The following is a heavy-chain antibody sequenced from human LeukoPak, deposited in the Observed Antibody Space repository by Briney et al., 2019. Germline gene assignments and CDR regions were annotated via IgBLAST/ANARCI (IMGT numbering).Heavy chain of an antibody. D-gene: IGHD1-14*01. CDR2: ISGSGGST. V-gene: IGHV3-23*01. CDR1: GFTFSSYA. Sequence: GGSLRLSCAASGFTFSSYAMSWVRQAPGKGLEWVSAISGSGGSTYYADSVKGRFTISRDNSKNTLYLQMNSLRAEDTAVYYCHSKRYPREVVVDVWGKGTTVTVSS. J-gene: IGHJ6*04. CDR3: HSKRYPREVVVDV.